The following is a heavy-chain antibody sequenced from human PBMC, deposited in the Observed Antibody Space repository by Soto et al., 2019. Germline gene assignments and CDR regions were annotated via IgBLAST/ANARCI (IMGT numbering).Heavy chain of an antibody. J-gene: IGHJ5*02. D-gene: IGHD2-15*01. Sequence: GGSLRLSCAGGGFSFGYSYMSWIRQAPGKGLEWLSYISPGSRYPSYADSVKGRFTISRDNAKRSLYLQMMRLTAEDTAIHYCVRGGGGGLFDPWGQGTMVTVPS. V-gene: IGHV3-11*06. CDR1: GFSFGYSY. CDR3: VRGGGGGLFDP. CDR2: ISPGSRYP.